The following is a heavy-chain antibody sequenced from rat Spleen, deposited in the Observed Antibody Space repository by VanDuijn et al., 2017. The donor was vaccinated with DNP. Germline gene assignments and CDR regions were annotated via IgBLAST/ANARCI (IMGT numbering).Heavy chain of an antibody. CDR2: ITYDGGTT. Sequence: EVQLVESGGGLVQPGRSLKLSCAASGFIFSGYYMAWVRQAPTKGLEWVATITYDGGTTYYRDSVRGRFTISRDNARSSLYLQMDSLRSDDTATYYCTTWGWLLGLDAWGEGISVTVSS. CDR3: TTWGWLLGLDA. J-gene: IGHJ4*01. CDR1: GFIFSGYY. V-gene: IGHV5-20*01. D-gene: IGHD1-12*03.